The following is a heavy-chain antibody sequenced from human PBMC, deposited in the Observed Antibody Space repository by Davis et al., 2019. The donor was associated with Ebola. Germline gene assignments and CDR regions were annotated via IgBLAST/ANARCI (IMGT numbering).Heavy chain of an antibody. D-gene: IGHD5-18*01. J-gene: IGHJ6*02. CDR1: GFTFSSYS. Sequence: GESLKIPCAASGFTFSSYSMNWVRQAPGKGLEWVSYISSSSSTIYYADSVKGRFTISRDNAKNSLYLQMNSLRDEDTAVYYCARDYDSYGFGYYYYYGMDVWGQGTTVTVSS. V-gene: IGHV3-48*02. CDR3: ARDYDSYGFGYYYYYGMDV. CDR2: ISSSSSTI.